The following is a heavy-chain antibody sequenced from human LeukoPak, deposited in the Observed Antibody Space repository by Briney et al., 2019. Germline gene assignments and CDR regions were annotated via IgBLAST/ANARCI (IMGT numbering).Heavy chain of an antibody. V-gene: IGHV4-59*12. CDR3: ASSITMVRGVIKARDY. CDR2: IYYTGST. D-gene: IGHD3-10*01. J-gene: IGHJ4*02. CDR1: GGSISSYY. Sequence: SETLSLTCTVSGGSISSYYWNWIRQSPGKGLEWIGYIYYTGSTKYNPSLQSRVTISVDKSENQFSLNLYSVTAADTAVYYCASSITMVRGVIKARDYWGQGTLVTVSS.